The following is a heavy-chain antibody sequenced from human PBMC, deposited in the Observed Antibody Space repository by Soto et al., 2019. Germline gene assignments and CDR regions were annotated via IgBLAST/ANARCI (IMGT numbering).Heavy chain of an antibody. CDR2: INAGNGNT. V-gene: IGHV1-3*01. J-gene: IGHJ4*02. CDR3: ATEYSSPQNLDY. Sequence: TSVKVSCKASGYTFTSYAMHWVRQAPGQRLEWMGWINAGNGNTKYSQKFQGRVTITRDTSASTAYMELSSLRSEDTAVYYCATEYSSPQNLDYWGQGTLVTVSS. D-gene: IGHD6-6*01. CDR1: GYTFTSYA.